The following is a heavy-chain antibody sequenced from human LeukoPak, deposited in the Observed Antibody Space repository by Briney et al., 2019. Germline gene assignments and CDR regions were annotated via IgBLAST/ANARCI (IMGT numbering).Heavy chain of an antibody. CDR2: ISYDGSNK. CDR3: ARSYRYTFRYFDY. V-gene: IGHV3-30-3*01. Sequence: KPGGSLRLSCAASGFTFSSYAMHWVRQAPGKGLEWVAVISYDGSNKYYADSVKGRFTISRDNSKNTLYLQMNSLRAEDTAVYYCARSYRYTFRYFDYWGQGTLVTVSS. J-gene: IGHJ4*02. D-gene: IGHD3-9*01. CDR1: GFTFSSYA.